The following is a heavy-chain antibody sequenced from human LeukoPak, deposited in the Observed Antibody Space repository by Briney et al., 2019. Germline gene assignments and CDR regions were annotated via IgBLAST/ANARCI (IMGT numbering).Heavy chain of an antibody. D-gene: IGHD6-13*01. J-gene: IGHJ4*02. V-gene: IGHV4-4*07. CDR2: IYTSGST. Sequence: SETLSPTCTVSGGSISNYWSWIRQPAGKGLEWIGRIYTSGSTNYNPSLKSRVTMSVDTSKNQFSLKLSSVTAADTAVYYCARDIAAAGLYFDYWGQGTLVTVSS. CDR3: ARDIAAAGLYFDY. CDR1: GGSISNY.